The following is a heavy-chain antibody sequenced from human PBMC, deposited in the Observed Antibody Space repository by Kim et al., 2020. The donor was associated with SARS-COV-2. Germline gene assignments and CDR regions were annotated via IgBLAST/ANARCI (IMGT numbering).Heavy chain of an antibody. J-gene: IGHJ6*02. D-gene: IGHD6-13*01. CDR3: ARGGVIAAAGTNYYYGMDV. CDR2: ISAYNGNT. CDR1: GYTFTSYG. V-gene: IGHV1-18*01. Sequence: ASVKVSCKASGYTFTSYGISWVRQAPGQGLEWMGWISAYNGNTNYAQKLQGRVTMTTDTSTSTAYMELRSLRSDDTAVYYCARGGVIAAAGTNYYYGMDVWGQGTTVTVSS.